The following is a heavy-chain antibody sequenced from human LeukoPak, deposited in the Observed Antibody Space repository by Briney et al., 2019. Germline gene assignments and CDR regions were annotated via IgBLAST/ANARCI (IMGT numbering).Heavy chain of an antibody. Sequence: GGSLRLSCSASGFTLSSYAMHWGRQAPGKGLGNVSAISSNGGSIYYADSVKGRFTISRDNSKNTRFLQMSSLRAEDTAVYYRMKTPARFSRWRYYGYWGQGTLVTVSS. CDR2: ISSNGGSI. D-gene: IGHD3-3*01. J-gene: IGHJ4*02. CDR1: GFTLSSYA. CDR3: MKTPARFSRWRYYGY. V-gene: IGHV3-64D*06.